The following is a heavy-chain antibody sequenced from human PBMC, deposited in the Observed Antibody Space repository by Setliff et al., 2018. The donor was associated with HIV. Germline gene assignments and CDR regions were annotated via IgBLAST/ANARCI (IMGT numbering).Heavy chain of an antibody. V-gene: IGHV4-39*07. D-gene: IGHD1-26*01. CDR1: RGSISRSSHY. CDR3: AKTSVGATGLYAFDI. Sequence: SETLSLTCNVSRGSISRSSHYWGWIRQSPGKGLEWIGSLHYSGSTYYNPSLKSRVTISVDTSKNQFSLRLTSMTAADTAVYYCAKTSVGATGLYAFDIWGQGTMVTVSS. CDR2: LHYSGST. J-gene: IGHJ3*02.